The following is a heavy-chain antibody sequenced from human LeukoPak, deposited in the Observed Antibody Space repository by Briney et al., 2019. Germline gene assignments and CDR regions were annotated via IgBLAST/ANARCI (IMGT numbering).Heavy chain of an antibody. CDR3: ARGPSITMRYNAFDI. D-gene: IGHD3-22*01. CDR2: MNPNSGNT. V-gene: IGHV1-8*01. Sequence: ASVKVSCKASGYTFTSYDINWVRQAPGQGLEWMGWMNPNSGNTGYAQKFQGRVTMTRNTSISTAYMELSSLRSEDTAVYYCARGPSITMRYNAFDIWGQGTMVTVSS. J-gene: IGHJ3*02. CDR1: GYTFTSYD.